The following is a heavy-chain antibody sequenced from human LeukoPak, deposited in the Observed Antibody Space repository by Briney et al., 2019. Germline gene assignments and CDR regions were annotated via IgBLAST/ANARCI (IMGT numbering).Heavy chain of an antibody. J-gene: IGHJ4*02. Sequence: PGGSLRLSCAASGFTFSSYAMDWVRQAPGKGLEWVSLITGSGGSTFYADSVKGRFTISRDNSKSTLYLQMNSLRAEDTAVYYCARDSRDTAWYFDFGGQGTLVTVSS. D-gene: IGHD2-21*02. CDR3: ARDSRDTAWYFDF. CDR1: GFTFSSYA. V-gene: IGHV3-23*01. CDR2: ITGSGGST.